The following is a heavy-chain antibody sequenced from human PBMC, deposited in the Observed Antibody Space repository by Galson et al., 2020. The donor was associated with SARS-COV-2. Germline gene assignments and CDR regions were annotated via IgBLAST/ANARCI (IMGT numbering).Heavy chain of an antibody. V-gene: IGHV3-43D*03. J-gene: IGHJ6*02. CDR2: INWNGNTT. Sequence: GGSLRLSCAASGLTFDDYAMQWVRQGPGKGLEWVSLINWNGNTTYYADSVRGRFTISRDNSKNSLSLQMNSLRPEDTGLYYCAKSITIFGVETTEYYYGMDVWGQGTTVTVSS. D-gene: IGHD3-3*01. CDR3: AKSITIFGVETTEYYYGMDV. CDR1: GLTFDDYA.